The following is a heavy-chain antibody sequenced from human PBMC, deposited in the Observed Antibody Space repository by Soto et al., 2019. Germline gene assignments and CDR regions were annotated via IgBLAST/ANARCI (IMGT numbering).Heavy chain of an antibody. CDR2: ISYDGSNK. Sequence: GGSLRLSCAASGFTFSSYAMHWVRQAPGKGLEWVAVISYDGSNKYYADSVKGRFTISRDNSKNTLYLQMNSLRAEDTAVYYCAREEPRVTAIPFPAFDIWGQGTMATVSS. CDR3: AREEPRVTAIPFPAFDI. CDR1: GFTFSSYA. V-gene: IGHV3-30-3*01. J-gene: IGHJ3*02. D-gene: IGHD2-21*02.